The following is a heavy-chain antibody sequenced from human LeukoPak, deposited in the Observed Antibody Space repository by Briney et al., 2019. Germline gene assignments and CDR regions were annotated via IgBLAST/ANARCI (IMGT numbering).Heavy chain of an antibody. V-gene: IGHV4-39*01. CDR3: ARTLAHSSGWYELFNY. Sequence: PSETLSLTCTVSGGSISSSSYYWGWIRQPPGKGLEWIGSIYYSGSTYYNPSLKSRVTISVDTSKNQFSLKLSSVTAADTAVYHCARTLAHSSGWYELFNYWGQGTLVTVSS. J-gene: IGHJ4*02. D-gene: IGHD6-19*01. CDR1: GGSISSSSYY. CDR2: IYYSGST.